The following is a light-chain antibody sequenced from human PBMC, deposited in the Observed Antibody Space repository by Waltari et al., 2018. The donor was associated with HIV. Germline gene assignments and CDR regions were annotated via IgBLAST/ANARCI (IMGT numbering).Light chain of an antibody. CDR3: SSYAGSNNLV. V-gene: IGLV2-8*01. CDR2: EVN. J-gene: IGLJ2*01. Sequence: QSALTQPPSASGSPGQSVTISCTGTSSDVGGYSYVSWYQQHPGKAPKLMIYEVNKRPSWVPDRFSGSKSGNTASLTVSGLQAEEEADYYCSSYAGSNNLVFGGGTKLTVL. CDR1: SSDVGGYSY.